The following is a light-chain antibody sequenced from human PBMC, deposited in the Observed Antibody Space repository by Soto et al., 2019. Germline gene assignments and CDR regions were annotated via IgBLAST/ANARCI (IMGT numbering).Light chain of an antibody. CDR1: SSDIGAYNF. CDR2: EVN. J-gene: IGLJ1*01. V-gene: IGLV2-14*01. Sequence: QSALTQPASVSGSPGQSITISCTGTSSDIGAYNFVSWYQQHPGKAPKLMIYEVNNRPSGVSDRFSGSKSGNTASLTISGLQAEDEADYYCSSFTNTYSYVFGTGTKVTVL. CDR3: SSFTNTYSYV.